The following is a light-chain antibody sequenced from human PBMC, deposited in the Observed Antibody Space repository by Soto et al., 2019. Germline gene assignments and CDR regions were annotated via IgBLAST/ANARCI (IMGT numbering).Light chain of an antibody. V-gene: IGLV3-21*02. CDR1: NIGSRS. Sequence: SYELTQPPSVSVAPGQTARITCGGNNIGSRSVHWYQQKPGQAPVLVVYDDSDRPSGIPARFSGSNSGNTATLTIDWVEAGDEADYYCQVWDSSTDHLVFGGGTKVTVL. J-gene: IGLJ2*01. CDR3: QVWDSSTDHLV. CDR2: DDS.